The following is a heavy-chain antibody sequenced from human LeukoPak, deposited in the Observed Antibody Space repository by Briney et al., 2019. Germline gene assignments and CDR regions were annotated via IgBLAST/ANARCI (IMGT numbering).Heavy chain of an antibody. D-gene: IGHD3-10*01. Sequence: PSETLSLTYAVYGGSFSGYYWSWIRQPPGKGLEWIGEINHSGSTNYNPSLKSRVTISVDTSKNQFSLKLSSVTAADTAVYYCARGPLGYGSGSNWFDPWGQGTLVTVSS. CDR3: ARGPLGYGSGSNWFDP. CDR1: GGSFSGYY. V-gene: IGHV4-34*01. CDR2: INHSGST. J-gene: IGHJ5*02.